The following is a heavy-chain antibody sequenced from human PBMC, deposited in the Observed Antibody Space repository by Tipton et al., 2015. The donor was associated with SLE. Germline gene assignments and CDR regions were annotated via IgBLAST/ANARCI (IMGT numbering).Heavy chain of an antibody. V-gene: IGHV4-59*11. CDR3: ARDLSRGSFDY. CDR2: IYYSGST. Sequence: LRLSCTVSGGSISSHYWSWIRQPPGKGLEWIGYIYYSGSTNYNPSLKSRVTISVDTSKNQFSLKLSSVTAADTAVYYCARDLSRGSFDYWGQGTLVTVSS. CDR1: GGSISSHY. J-gene: IGHJ4*02. D-gene: IGHD1-26*01.